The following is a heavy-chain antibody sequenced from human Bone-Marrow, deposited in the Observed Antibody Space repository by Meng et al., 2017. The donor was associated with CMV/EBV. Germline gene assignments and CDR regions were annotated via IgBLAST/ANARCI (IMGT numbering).Heavy chain of an antibody. CDR2: LSWDGGTT. V-gene: IGHV3-43*01. CDR1: GFTFGDYT. J-gene: IGHJ4*02. CDR3: AKAISFHGLALPSN. Sequence: GESLKISCAASGFTFGDYTMHWVRQVPGKGLEWVCLLSWDGGTTFYADSVKGRFSISRDISANSLYLQMNSLRSEDTALYFCAKAISFHGLALPSNWGRGTLVTVSS. D-gene: IGHD2-2*01.